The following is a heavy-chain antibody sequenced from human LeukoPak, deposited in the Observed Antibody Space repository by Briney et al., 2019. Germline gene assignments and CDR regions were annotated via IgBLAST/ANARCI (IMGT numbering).Heavy chain of an antibody. V-gene: IGHV3-30-3*01. D-gene: IGHD2-2*03. CDR1: GFAFSNFA. Sequence: PGASLRLSCAGSGFAFSNFAMHWVRQAPGKGLEWVAVMSFNGDNYYYADSVSGRFTISRENPSNTVFLQMNSLRAEDTAVYYCARDLDIVVVPAAQDPDYWGQGTLVTVSS. CDR2: MSFNGDNY. CDR3: ARDLDIVVVPAAQDPDY. J-gene: IGHJ4*02.